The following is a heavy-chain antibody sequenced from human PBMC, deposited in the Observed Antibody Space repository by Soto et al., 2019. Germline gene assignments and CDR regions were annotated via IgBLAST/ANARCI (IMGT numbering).Heavy chain of an antibody. J-gene: IGHJ4*02. CDR1: GYTFNNYG. CDR2: ISAYNGNT. V-gene: IGHV1-18*01. D-gene: IGHD4-4*01. Sequence: ASVKVSCKXSGYTFNNYGISWVRQAPGQGLEWMGWISAYNGNTNYAQKFQGRVTMTTDTSTSTAYMELRSLRSDDTAVYSCARDADYIVDYWGQGTLVTVSS. CDR3: ARDADYIVDY.